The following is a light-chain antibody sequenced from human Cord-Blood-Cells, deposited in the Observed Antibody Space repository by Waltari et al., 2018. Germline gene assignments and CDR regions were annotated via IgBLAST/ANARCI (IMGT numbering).Light chain of an antibody. CDR3: QSYDSSNVV. J-gene: IGLJ2*01. CDR2: EDN. V-gene: IGLV6-57*01. CDR1: SGSIASNY. Sequence: NFMLTQPHSVSESPGKTVTISCTRSSGSIASNYVQWDQQRPGSSPTTVIYEDNQRPSWVPALFSGSIDSSSNSASLTISGLKTEDEADYYCQSYDSSNVVFGGGTKLTVL.